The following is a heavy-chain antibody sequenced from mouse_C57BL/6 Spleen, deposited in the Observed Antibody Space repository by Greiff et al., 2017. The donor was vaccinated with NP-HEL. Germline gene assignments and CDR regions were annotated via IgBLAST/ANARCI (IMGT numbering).Heavy chain of an antibody. D-gene: IGHD2-4*01. V-gene: IGHV1-62-2*01. CDR3: ARHEEGDYYDYDWYFDV. J-gene: IGHJ1*03. CDR2: FYPGSGSI. CDR1: GYTFTEYT. Sequence: VQLQQSGAELVKPGASVKLSCKASGYTFTEYTIHWVKQRSGQGLEWIGWFYPGSGSIKYNEKFKDKATLTADKSSSTVYMELSRLTSEDSAVYFCARHEEGDYYDYDWYFDVWGTGTTVTVSS.